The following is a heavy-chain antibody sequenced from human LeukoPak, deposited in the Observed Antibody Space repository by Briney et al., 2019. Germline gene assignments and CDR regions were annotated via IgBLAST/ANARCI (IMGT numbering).Heavy chain of an antibody. J-gene: IGHJ4*02. Sequence: GASVKVSFTASGYTFTVYYMHWVRQAPGQGLEWMGWINAGNGNTKYSQESQGRVTITRDTSASTAYMELSSLRSEDMAVYYCARGYCTNGVCYIVDYWGQGTLVTVSS. CDR3: ARGYCTNGVCYIVDY. V-gene: IGHV1-3*03. CDR1: GYTFTVYY. D-gene: IGHD2-8*01. CDR2: INAGNGNT.